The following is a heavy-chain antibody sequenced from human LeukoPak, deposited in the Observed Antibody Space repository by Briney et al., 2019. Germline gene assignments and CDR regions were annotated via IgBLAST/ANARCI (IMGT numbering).Heavy chain of an antibody. CDR2: IKSKTDGGTT. CDR1: GFTFSAYG. D-gene: IGHD3-16*01. V-gene: IGHV3-15*01. CDR3: TTQGYGYYYFDY. J-gene: IGHJ4*02. Sequence: GGSLRLSCAASGFTFSAYGMSWVRQAPEKGLEWVGRIKSKTDGGTTDYAAPVKGRFTISRDDSKNTLFLQMNSLKTEDTAVYYCTTQGYGYYYFDYWGQGTLVTVSS.